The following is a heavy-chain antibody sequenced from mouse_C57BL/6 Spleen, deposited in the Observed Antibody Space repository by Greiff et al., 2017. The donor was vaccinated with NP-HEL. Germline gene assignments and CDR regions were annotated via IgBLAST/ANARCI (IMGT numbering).Heavy chain of an antibody. V-gene: IGHV1-26*01. CDR1: GYTFTDYY. CDR2: INPNNGGT. D-gene: IGHD2-3*01. J-gene: IGHJ3*01. CDR3: ARRGIYDEAWFAY. Sequence: EVQLQQSGPELVKPGASVKISCKASGYTFTDYYMNWVKQSHGKSLEWIGDINPNNGGTSYNQKFKGKATLTVDKSSSTAYMELRSLTSEDFAVYYCARRGIYDEAWFAYWVQGTLVTVSA.